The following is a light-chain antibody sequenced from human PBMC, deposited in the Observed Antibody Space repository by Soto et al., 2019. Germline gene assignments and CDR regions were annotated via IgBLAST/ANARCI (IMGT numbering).Light chain of an antibody. V-gene: IGKV3-15*01. CDR3: RQYHTWPIT. CDR1: QSVSSD. J-gene: IGKJ4*01. Sequence: EIVMTQSPATLSVSPGERATLSCRASQSVSSDLAWYQQKPGQAPRLLIYGASTRATGIPATFSGSGSGTEFTLTITSLQSEDFAVYYCRQYHTWPITFGGGTKVDI. CDR2: GAS.